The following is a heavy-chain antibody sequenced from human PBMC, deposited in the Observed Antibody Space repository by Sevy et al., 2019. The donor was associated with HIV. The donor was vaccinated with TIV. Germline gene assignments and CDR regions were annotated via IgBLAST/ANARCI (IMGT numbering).Heavy chain of an antibody. V-gene: IGHV4-39*01. CDR1: SGSISSTSYF. CDR2: VYYSGDT. CDR3: ARHRFHDYVRGTSGPFDV. J-gene: IGHJ2*01. Sequence: SKTLSLTCTVSSGSISSTSYFWGWIRQPPGKGLEWIASVYYSGDTSYNPALKSRVTVSIDTSTSTFYLKGPSATAADTAVYYCARHRFHDYVRGTSGPFDVWGRGTQVTVSS. D-gene: IGHD3-16*01.